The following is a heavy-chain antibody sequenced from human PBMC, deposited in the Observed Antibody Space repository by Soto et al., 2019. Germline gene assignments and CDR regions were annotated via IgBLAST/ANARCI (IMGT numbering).Heavy chain of an antibody. Sequence: SLRLSCAASGFTFRSHAMSWVRQAPGKGLEWVSGISWNSGRIAYADSVKGRFTISRDNAKNSLYLQMNSLRAEDTALYYCAKGSEGYTSSWIDYWGQGTPVTVSS. CDR1: GFTFRSHA. CDR2: ISWNSGRI. V-gene: IGHV3-9*01. CDR3: AKGSEGYTSSWIDY. D-gene: IGHD6-13*01. J-gene: IGHJ4*02.